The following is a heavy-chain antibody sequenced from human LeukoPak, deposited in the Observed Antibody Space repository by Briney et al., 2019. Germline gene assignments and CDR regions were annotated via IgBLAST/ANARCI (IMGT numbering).Heavy chain of an antibody. CDR3: ASDYYGDYDDD. D-gene: IGHD4-17*01. CDR1: GFTFSSYS. V-gene: IGHV3-48*01. CDR2: ISSSSSTI. Sequence: PGGSLRLSCAASGFTFSSYSMNWVRQAPGKGLEWVSYISSSSSTIYYADSVKGRFTISRDNAKNSLYLQMNSLRAEDTAVYYCASDYYGDYDDDWGQGTLVTVSS. J-gene: IGHJ4*02.